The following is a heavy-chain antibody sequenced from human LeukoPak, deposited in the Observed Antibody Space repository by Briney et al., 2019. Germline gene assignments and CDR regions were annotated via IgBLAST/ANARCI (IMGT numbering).Heavy chain of an antibody. CDR2: IIPIFGTA. J-gene: IGHJ6*03. CDR3: ARDYYDSSGYYRGYYYYYMDV. CDR1: GGTFSSYA. V-gene: IGHV1-69*13. D-gene: IGHD3-22*01. Sequence: ASVKVSCKASGGTFSSYAISWVRQAPGQGLEWMGGIIPIFGTANYAQKFQGRVTITADESTSTAYMELSSLRSDDTAVYYCARDYYDSSGYYRGYYYYYMDVWGKGTTVTISS.